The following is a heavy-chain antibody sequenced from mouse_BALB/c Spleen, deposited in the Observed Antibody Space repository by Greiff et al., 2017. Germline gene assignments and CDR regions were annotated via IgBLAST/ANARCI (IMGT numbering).Heavy chain of an antibody. CDR2: IWAGGST. CDR3: ARAITTVEYFDY. J-gene: IGHJ2*01. CDR1: GFSLTSYG. D-gene: IGHD1-1*01. V-gene: IGHV2-9*02. Sequence: VKLQESGPGLVAPSQSLSITCTVSGFSLTSYGVHWVRQPPGKGLEWLGVIWAGGSTNYNSALMSRLSISKDNSKSQVFLKMNSLQTDDTAMYYCARAITTVEYFDYWGQGTTLTVSS.